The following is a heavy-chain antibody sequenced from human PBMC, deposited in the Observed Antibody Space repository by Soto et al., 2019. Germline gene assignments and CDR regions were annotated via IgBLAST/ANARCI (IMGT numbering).Heavy chain of an antibody. Sequence: DSGNVSCEASGYTFTSYYMHWGRQAPGQGLEWMGIINPSGGSTSYAQKFQGRVTMTRDTSTSTVYMELSSLRSEDTAVYYCARDHGSWYIDYWGQGTLVTVSS. J-gene: IGHJ4*02. V-gene: IGHV1-46*01. D-gene: IGHD6-13*01. CDR1: GYTFTSYY. CDR3: ARDHGSWYIDY. CDR2: INPSGGST.